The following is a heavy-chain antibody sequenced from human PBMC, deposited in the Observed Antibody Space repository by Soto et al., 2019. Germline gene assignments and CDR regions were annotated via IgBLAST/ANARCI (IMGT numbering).Heavy chain of an antibody. CDR1: GFTFSSYA. CDR3: ASEAGTGKFTIFGVADDAFDI. Sequence: GESLKISCAASGFTFSSYAMSWVRQAPGKGLEWVSAISGSGGSTYYADSVKGRFTISRDNSKNTLYLQMNSLRAEDTAVYYCASEAGTGKFTIFGVADDAFDIWGQGTMVTVSS. CDR2: ISGSGGST. V-gene: IGHV3-23*01. D-gene: IGHD3-3*01. J-gene: IGHJ3*02.